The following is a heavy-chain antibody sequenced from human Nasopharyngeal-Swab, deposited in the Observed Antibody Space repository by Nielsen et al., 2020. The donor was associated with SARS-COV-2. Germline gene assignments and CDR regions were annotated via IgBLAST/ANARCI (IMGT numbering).Heavy chain of an antibody. V-gene: IGHV3-74*01. CDR1: GFIFSSYW. CDR3: ARESIAAAGPGMDV. Sequence: GESLKISCAASGFIFSSYWMHWVRQAPGKGLVWVSRIKSDGSSTSYADSVKGRFTISRDNATNTLFLQMNSLRAEDTAVYYCARESIAAAGPGMDVWGQGTTVTVSS. CDR2: IKSDGSST. D-gene: IGHD6-13*01. J-gene: IGHJ6*02.